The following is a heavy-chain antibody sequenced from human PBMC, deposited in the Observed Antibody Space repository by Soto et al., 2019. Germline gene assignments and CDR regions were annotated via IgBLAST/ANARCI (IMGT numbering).Heavy chain of an antibody. D-gene: IGHD6-19*01. Sequence: QVQLVESGGGVVQAGGSLGLSCTASGFTFSTYGMHWVRQAPGKGPEWVAVMSHDGSHKAFLDSVKGRFIISRDNSKNTLYLQMTSLRPDSTAVYYCARLPRIGWDHYYSGMDVWGQGTTVIVSS. CDR1: GFTFSTYG. CDR3: ARLPRIGWDHYYSGMDV. V-gene: IGHV3-30*03. J-gene: IGHJ6*02. CDR2: MSHDGSHK.